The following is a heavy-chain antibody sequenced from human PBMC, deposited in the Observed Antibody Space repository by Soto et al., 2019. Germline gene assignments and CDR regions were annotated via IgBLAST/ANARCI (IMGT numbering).Heavy chain of an antibody. V-gene: IGHV1-2*02. Sequence: GASVKVSCKASGYTFTGFYVHWVRQAPRQGLEWMGWINPRNGDKILAQKFEGRVTLTQDTSVTTAYMDLSSLNSDDTAVYYCARGPFGDSPIDFWGPGTMVTVSS. J-gene: IGHJ3*01. D-gene: IGHD3-10*01. CDR3: ARGPFGDSPIDF. CDR2: INPRNGDK. CDR1: GYTFTGFY.